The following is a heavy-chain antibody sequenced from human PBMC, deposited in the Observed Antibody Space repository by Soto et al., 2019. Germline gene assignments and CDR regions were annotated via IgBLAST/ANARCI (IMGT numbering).Heavy chain of an antibody. D-gene: IGHD2-15*01. CDR1: GFTFSSYA. CDR2: ISGSGGST. V-gene: IGHV3-23*01. Sequence: EVQLLESGGGLVQPGGSLRLSCAASGFTFSSYAMSWVRQAPGKGLEWVSAISGSGGSTYYADSVKGRFTFSRDNSKNTLYLQMNSLRAEDTAVYYCAKDRGGSRGGFDYWGQGTLVTVSS. J-gene: IGHJ4*02. CDR3: AKDRGGSRGGFDY.